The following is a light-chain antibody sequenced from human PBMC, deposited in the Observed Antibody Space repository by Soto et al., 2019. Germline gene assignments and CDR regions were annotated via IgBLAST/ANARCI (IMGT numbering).Light chain of an antibody. CDR2: AAS. J-gene: IGKJ1*01. V-gene: IGKV1-12*01. CDR3: QQTKSPGT. Sequence: DIQMTQSPSSLPGSVGDRFTITFRASQDISTWLAWYQHEIGKAPKLLIYAASILHSGVPSRFSGSGSGTEFTLTINNLQPEDFSTYYCQQTKSPGTFGQGTKVDI. CDR1: QDISTW.